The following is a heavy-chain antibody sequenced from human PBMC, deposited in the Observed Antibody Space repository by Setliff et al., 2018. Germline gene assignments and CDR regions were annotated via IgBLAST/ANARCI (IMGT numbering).Heavy chain of an antibody. V-gene: IGHV3-23*01. D-gene: IGHD4-17*01. Sequence: LTCAASGFTFSNFAMGWVRQGPEKGLEWVSVTTGDGGATSYIDSVKGRFIISRDNSENTLYLQMNSLRAEDTAVYYCAGEVLSTVVAWDYWGQGTLVTVSS. CDR1: GFTFSNFA. CDR2: TTGDGGAT. CDR3: AGEVLSTVVAWDY. J-gene: IGHJ4*02.